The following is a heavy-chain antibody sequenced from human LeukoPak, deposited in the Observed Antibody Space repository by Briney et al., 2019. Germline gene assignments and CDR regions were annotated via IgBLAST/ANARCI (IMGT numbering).Heavy chain of an antibody. CDR3: AKDNYRDGYNSGSFDY. CDR1: GFTFSSYA. J-gene: IGHJ4*02. CDR2: ISGSGGST. V-gene: IGHV3-23*01. Sequence: AGSLRLSCAASGFTFSSYAMSWIRQAPGKGLEWVSAISGSGGSTYYADSEKGRFTISRDNSKNTLYLQMNSLRAEDTAVYYCAKDNYRDGYNSGSFDYWGQGTLVTVSS. D-gene: IGHD5-24*01.